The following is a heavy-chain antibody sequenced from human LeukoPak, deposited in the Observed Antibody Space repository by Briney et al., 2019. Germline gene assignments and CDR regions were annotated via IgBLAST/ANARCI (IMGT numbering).Heavy chain of an antibody. D-gene: IGHD3-10*01. CDR3: AGSSMVRGMHNYYGMDV. Sequence: PSQTLSLTCTVSGGSISSGGYYWSWIRQHPGKGLEWIGYIYYSGSTNYNPSLKSRLTMLVDTSKKQFSLKMTSVTAADTAVYYCAGSSMVRGMHNYYGMDVWGQGTTVTVSS. CDR1: GGSISSGGYY. V-gene: IGHV4-31*03. CDR2: IYYSGST. J-gene: IGHJ6*02.